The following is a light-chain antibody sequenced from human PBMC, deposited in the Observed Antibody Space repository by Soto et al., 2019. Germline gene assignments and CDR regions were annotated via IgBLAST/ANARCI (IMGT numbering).Light chain of an antibody. V-gene: IGKV3-20*01. Sequence: EIVLTQSPGTRSLSPGERATLSCRASQSVSSNYLAWYQQKPGQAPRLLMYGVSSRATGIPDRFSGSGSGTDSTLTISRLEPEDFAVYYCLQYGSSPWTFGQGTKVEIK. J-gene: IGKJ1*01. CDR3: LQYGSSPWT. CDR1: QSVSSNY. CDR2: GVS.